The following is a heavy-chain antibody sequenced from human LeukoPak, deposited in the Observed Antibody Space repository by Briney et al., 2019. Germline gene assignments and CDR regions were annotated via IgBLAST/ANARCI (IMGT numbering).Heavy chain of an antibody. Sequence: GGSLRLSCEASGFTFSAYRMNWVRQAPGKGLEWVSSISSSSTYIYYVDSVQVRFTISRDNAKNSLYLQINSLRAEDTAVYYCSRDSKLYCSSTSCYMDVWGKGTTVTVSS. V-gene: IGHV3-21*01. CDR3: SRDSKLYCSSTSCYMDV. J-gene: IGHJ6*04. CDR1: GFTFSAYR. D-gene: IGHD2-2*01. CDR2: ISSSSTYI.